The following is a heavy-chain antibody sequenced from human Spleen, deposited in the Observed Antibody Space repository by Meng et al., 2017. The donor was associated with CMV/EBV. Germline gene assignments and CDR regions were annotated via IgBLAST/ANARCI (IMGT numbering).Heavy chain of an antibody. CDR2: INWNGGST. CDR1: GFTFEDYG. D-gene: IGHD4-17*01. Sequence: SGFTFEDYGMSGGRQAPGKGLEWVSGINWNGGSTGYADSVKGRFTISRDNAKNSLYLQMNSLRAEDTALYYCARDLSLSGDYVAFDYWGQGTLVTVSS. V-gene: IGHV3-20*03. J-gene: IGHJ4*02. CDR3: ARDLSLSGDYVAFDY.